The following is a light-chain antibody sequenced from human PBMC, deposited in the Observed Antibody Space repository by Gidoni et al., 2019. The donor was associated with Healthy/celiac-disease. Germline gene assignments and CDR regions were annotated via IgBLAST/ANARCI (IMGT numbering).Light chain of an antibody. CDR1: QSLLHSSGYNY. J-gene: IGKJ2*01. CDR2: LGS. V-gene: IGKV2-28*01. Sequence: DIVRTQSPLSLPVPPGEPDSISCRSSQSLLHSSGYNYVDWYLQKPGQSPQLLIYLGSNRASGVPDRFSASGSGTDFTLKISRVEAEDFGVYYCMQARQTPLTFGQGTKLEIK. CDR3: MQARQTPLT.